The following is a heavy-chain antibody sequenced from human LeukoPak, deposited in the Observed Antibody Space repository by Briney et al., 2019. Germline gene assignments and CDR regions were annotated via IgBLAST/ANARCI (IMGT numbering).Heavy chain of an antibody. D-gene: IGHD3-3*01. V-gene: IGHV3-53*01. Sequence: GGSLRLSCAASGFTVSSNYMSWVRQAPGKGLEWVSVIYSGGSTYYADSVKGRFTISRDNSKNTLYLQMNSLRAEDTAVYYCAKRGSTIFGVVIREDWFDPWGQGTLVTVSS. CDR2: IYSGGST. J-gene: IGHJ5*02. CDR3: AKRGSTIFGVVIREDWFDP. CDR1: GFTVSSNY.